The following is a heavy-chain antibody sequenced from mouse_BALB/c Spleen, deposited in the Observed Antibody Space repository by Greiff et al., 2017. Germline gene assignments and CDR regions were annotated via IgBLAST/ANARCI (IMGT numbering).Heavy chain of an antibody. CDR2: INPSTGYT. CDR1: GYTFTSYW. J-gene: IGHJ4*01. V-gene: IGHV1-7*01. Sequence: QVQLKESGAELAKPGASVKMSCKASGYTFTSYWMHWVKQRPGQGLEWIGYINPSTGYTEYNQKFKDKATLTADKSSSTAYMQLSSLTSEDSAVYYCAKSFYYRYDERRGYYAMDYWGQGTSVTVSS. D-gene: IGHD2-14*01. CDR3: AKSFYYRYDERRGYYAMDY.